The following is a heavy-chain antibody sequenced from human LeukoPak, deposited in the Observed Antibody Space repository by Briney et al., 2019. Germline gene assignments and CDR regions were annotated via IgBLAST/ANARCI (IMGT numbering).Heavy chain of an antibody. V-gene: IGHV4-4*07. CDR1: GGSISSYY. J-gene: IGHJ4*02. CDR2: IYTSGST. CDR3: ARHYVYYYDSSGPFDY. D-gene: IGHD3-22*01. Sequence: PSETLSLTCTVSGGSISSYYRSWIRQPPGKGLEWIGRIYTSGSTNYNPSLKSRVTMSVDTSKNQFSLKLSSVTAADTAVYYCARHYVYYYDSSGPFDYWGQGTLVTVSS.